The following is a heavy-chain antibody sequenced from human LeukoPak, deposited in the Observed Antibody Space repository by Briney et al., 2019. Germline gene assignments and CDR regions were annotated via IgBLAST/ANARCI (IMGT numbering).Heavy chain of an antibody. CDR1: GGSISSSSDY. CDR2: IYYSGST. J-gene: IGHJ5*02. Sequence: PSETLSLTCTVSGGSISSSSDYWGWIRQPPGKGLEWIGSIYYSGSTYYNPSLKSRVTISVDTSKNQFSLKLSSVTAADTAVYYCVRNRYYYGSRNYGVPTWFDPWGQGTLVTVSS. CDR3: VRNRYYYGSRNYGVPTWFDP. V-gene: IGHV4-39*01. D-gene: IGHD3-10*01.